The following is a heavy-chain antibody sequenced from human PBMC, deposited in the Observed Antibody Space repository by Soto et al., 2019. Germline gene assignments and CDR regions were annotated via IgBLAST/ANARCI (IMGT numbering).Heavy chain of an antibody. CDR2: IIPIFDTI. V-gene: IGHV1-69*01. J-gene: IGHJ4*02. D-gene: IGHD3-3*01. CDR3: ASPLRWSGYYIAFDY. CDR1: GATFSSFA. Sequence: QVQLLQSGAELMKPGSSLKVSCKASGATFSSFAFSWVRQAPGQGLEWMGVIIPIFDTIKFARKFQGRVTLTADESTGTAYMELNRLTSEDTAVYYCASPLRWSGYYIAFDYWGQGTLVIVSS.